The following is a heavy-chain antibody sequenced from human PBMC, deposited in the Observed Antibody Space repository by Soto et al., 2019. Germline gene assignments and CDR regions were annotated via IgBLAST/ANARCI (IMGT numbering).Heavy chain of an antibody. D-gene: IGHD3-10*01. Sequence: QVMQSGGGLIQPGGSLRLACTASGFPFSTTGMSWVRQAPGKGLEWVATIFGSGETTYYADSVRGRLTVSRDNFKNTVYLQMNSLRADDTALYYCVKNSGWFNTWGQGALVIVSS. J-gene: IGHJ5*02. CDR1: GFPFSTTG. CDR3: VKNSGWFNT. CDR2: IFGSGETT. V-gene: IGHV3-23*01.